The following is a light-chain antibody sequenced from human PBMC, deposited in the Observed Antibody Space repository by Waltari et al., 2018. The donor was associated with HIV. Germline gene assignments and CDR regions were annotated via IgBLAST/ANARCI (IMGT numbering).Light chain of an antibody. CDR2: KDT. Sequence: SSGLTQPPSLSVSPRQPAKITCSGDGSSKQYVFWYQQKTGQAPVLVIYKDTERPSNIPERFSGATSGTTVTLTISGVQAEDEADYFCHSEDNTGAAFFGGGTRLTVL. CDR3: HSEDNTGAAF. J-gene: IGLJ2*01. CDR1: GSSKQY. V-gene: IGLV3-25*03.